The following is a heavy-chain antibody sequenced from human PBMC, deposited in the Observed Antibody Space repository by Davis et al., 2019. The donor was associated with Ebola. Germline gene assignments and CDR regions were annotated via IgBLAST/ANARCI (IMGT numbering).Heavy chain of an antibody. CDR3: ARVQLGVLD. V-gene: IGHV4-34*01. CDR2: INHSGNT. CDR1: GGSFSGFF. D-gene: IGHD5-24*01. J-gene: IGHJ4*02. Sequence: MPSETLSLTCAVYGGSFSGFFWSWIRQPPGKGLEWIGEINHSGNTHYNPSLKSRVAISVDASKNQFSLKLSSVTAADTAMYYCARVQLGVLDWGQGNLVTVSS.